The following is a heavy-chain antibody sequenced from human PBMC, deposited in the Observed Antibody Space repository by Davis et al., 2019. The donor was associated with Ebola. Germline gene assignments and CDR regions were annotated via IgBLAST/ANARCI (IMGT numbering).Heavy chain of an antibody. D-gene: IGHD2/OR15-2a*01. Sequence: PSETLSLTCTVSGGSISSYYWSWIRQPPGKGLEWIGYIYYSGNTNYNPSLKSRVTISVDTSKNQFSLNLRSVTAADTAVYYCARFRGAHCDSANCYYYYHMDVWGKGTTVTVSS. J-gene: IGHJ6*03. CDR3: ARFRGAHCDSANCYYYYHMDV. CDR2: IYYSGNT. CDR1: GGSISSYY. V-gene: IGHV4-59*12.